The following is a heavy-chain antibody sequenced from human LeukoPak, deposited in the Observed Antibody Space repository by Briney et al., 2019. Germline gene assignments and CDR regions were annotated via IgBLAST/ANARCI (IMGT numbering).Heavy chain of an antibody. Sequence: GGSLRLSCAASGFTFSTYAVEWVRQAQGKGLEWVAVISYDGKTTYYADCVRGRFTICRDNSRKTLYLVMDSLTSEDTAVYYCARDRYSTSSNNWFVPWGQGTLVTVSS. CDR1: GFTFSTYA. CDR2: ISYDGKTT. D-gene: IGHD6-6*01. J-gene: IGHJ5*02. CDR3: ARDRYSTSSNNWFVP. V-gene: IGHV3-30*14.